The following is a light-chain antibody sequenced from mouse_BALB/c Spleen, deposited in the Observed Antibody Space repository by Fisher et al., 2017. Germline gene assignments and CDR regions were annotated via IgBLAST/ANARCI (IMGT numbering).Light chain of an antibody. CDR1: SSVSY. CDR3: HQYHRSPPMYT. V-gene: IGKV4-59*01. CDR2: DTS. Sequence: IVITQTTAIMSASPGEKVTMTCSASSSVSYMHWYQQKSGTSPKRWIYDTSKLASGVPARFSGSGSGNSYSLTISSMEAEDAATYYCHQYHRSPPMYTFGGGTKLEIK. J-gene: IGKJ2*01.